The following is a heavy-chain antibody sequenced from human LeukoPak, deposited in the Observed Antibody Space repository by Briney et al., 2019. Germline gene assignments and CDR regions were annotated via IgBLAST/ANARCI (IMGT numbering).Heavy chain of an antibody. CDR2: IYYSGST. D-gene: IGHD5-12*01. V-gene: IGHV4-59*01. CDR1: GGSISSYY. Sequence: SETLSLTCTVFGGSISSYYWTWIRQPPGKGLEWIGYIYYSGSTNNNPSLKSRVTISVDTSKNQFSLKLSSVTAADTAVYYCARGPYSGYEFDYWGQGALVTVSS. J-gene: IGHJ4*02. CDR3: ARGPYSGYEFDY.